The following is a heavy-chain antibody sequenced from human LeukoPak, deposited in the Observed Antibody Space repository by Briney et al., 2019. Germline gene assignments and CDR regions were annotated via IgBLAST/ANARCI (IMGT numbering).Heavy chain of an antibody. CDR2: INPNSGGT. CDR1: GYTFTGYY. CDR3: ARVFQQWLVRGAFDI. V-gene: IGHV1-2*02. Sequence: ASVKVSCKASGYTFTGYYMHWVRQAPGQGLEWMGWINPNSGGTNSAQKFQGRVTMTRDTSISTAYMELSRLRSDDTAVYYCARVFQQWLVRGAFDIWGQGTMVTVSS. D-gene: IGHD6-19*01. J-gene: IGHJ3*02.